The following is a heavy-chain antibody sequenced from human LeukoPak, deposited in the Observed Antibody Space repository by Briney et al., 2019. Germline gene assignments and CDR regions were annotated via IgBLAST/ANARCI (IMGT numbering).Heavy chain of an antibody. V-gene: IGHV4-39*07. CDR3: ARDSEQTYDY. CDR1: GGSISSSSYY. Sequence: SETLSLTCTVSGGSISSSSYYWGWIRQPPGKGLEWIGSIYYSGSTYYNPSLKSRVTISIDTSKNQFSLKLSSVTAADTAVYYCARDSEQTYDYWGQGTLVTVSS. J-gene: IGHJ4*02. D-gene: IGHD6-13*01. CDR2: IYYSGST.